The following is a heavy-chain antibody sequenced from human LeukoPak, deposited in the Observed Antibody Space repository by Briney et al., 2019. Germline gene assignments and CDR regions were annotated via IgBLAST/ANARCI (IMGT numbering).Heavy chain of an antibody. D-gene: IGHD3/OR15-3a*01. Sequence: GGSLRLSCGASGFSFSSYAMHWVRQAPGKGLEWVAVIAYDGSNKYYADSVKGRFTISRDNSKNTLYLQMNSLRGEDTAVYYCARGAGLDSLRTFDIWGQGTMVTVSS. J-gene: IGHJ3*02. CDR2: IAYDGSNK. CDR3: ARGAGLDSLRTFDI. V-gene: IGHV3-30*04. CDR1: GFSFSSYA.